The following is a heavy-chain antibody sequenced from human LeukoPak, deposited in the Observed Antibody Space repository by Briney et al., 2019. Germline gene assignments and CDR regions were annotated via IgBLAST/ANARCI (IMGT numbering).Heavy chain of an antibody. J-gene: IGHJ4*02. D-gene: IGHD4-23*01. CDR1: GFTLSSYW. CDR3: ARDNGGSLDH. CDR2: IKHDESEK. V-gene: IGHV3-7*03. Sequence: SGGSLRLSCAASGFTLSSYWMAWVRQAPGKGLEWVANIKHDESEKYYAESVRGRFTISRENAKNSLYLQMNSLRAEDMALYYCARDNGGSLDHWGQGTLLTVSS.